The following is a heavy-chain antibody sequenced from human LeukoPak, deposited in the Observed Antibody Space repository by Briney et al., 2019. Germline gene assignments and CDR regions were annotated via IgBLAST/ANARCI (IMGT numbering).Heavy chain of an antibody. CDR1: GGTFSSYA. Sequence: SVKVSCKASGGTFSSYAISWVRQAPGQGLEWMGGIIPIFGTANYAQKFQGRVTITADESTSTAYTELSSLRSEDTAVYYCARPGADCGSAGCYTYPYYGLDVWGQGTTVTVSS. D-gene: IGHD2-2*02. V-gene: IGHV1-69*13. J-gene: IGHJ6*02. CDR3: ARPGADCGSAGCYTYPYYGLDV. CDR2: IIPIFGTA.